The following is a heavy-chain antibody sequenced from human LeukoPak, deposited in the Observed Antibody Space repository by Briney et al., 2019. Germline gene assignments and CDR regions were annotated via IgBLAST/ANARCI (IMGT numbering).Heavy chain of an antibody. CDR2: ISYDGSNK. D-gene: IGHD3-22*01. CDR1: GFTFSSYA. V-gene: IGHV3-30-3*01. CDR3: ARGVPTYYYDSSGYIGHPLDY. J-gene: IGHJ4*02. Sequence: PGRSLRLSCAASGFTFSSYAMHWVRQAPGKGLEWVAVISYDGSNKYYADSVKGRFTIPRDNSKNTLYLQMNSLRAEDTAVYYCARGVPTYYYDSSGYIGHPLDYWGQGTLVTVSS.